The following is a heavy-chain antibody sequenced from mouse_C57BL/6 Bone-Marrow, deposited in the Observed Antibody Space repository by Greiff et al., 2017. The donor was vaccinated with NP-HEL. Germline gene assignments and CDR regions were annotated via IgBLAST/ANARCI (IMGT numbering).Heavy chain of an antibody. CDR2: IDPANGNT. J-gene: IGHJ4*01. CDR1: GFNIKNTY. Sequence: EVQLVESVAELVRPGASVKLSCTASGFNIKNTYMHWVQQRPEQGLEWIGRIDPANGNTKYAPKFQGKATITADTSSNTAYLQLSSLTSEDTAIYYCARLLNRRRAQATCYAMDYWGQGTSVTVAS. D-gene: IGHD3-2*02. CDR3: ARLLNRRRAQATCYAMDY. V-gene: IGHV14-3*01.